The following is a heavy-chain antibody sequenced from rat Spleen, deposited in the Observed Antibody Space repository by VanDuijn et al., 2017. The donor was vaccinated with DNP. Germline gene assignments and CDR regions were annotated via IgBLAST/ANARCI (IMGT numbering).Heavy chain of an antibody. CDR2: INSAGST. CDR1: GYSITSCCR. V-gene: IGHV3-3*01. J-gene: IGHJ3*01. CDR3: ATGTLAY. Sequence: EVQLQESGPGLVEPSQSLSLTCSVTGYSITSCCRWTWIRKFPGHKLEWMGYINSAGSTNYNPSLKSRISITRDTSKNQFFLQLNSVTTEDTATYYCATGTLAYWGQGTLVTVSS.